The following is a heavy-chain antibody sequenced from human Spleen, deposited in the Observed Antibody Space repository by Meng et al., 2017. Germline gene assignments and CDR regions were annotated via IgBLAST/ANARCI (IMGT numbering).Heavy chain of an antibody. V-gene: IGHV4-39*07. D-gene: IGHD6-13*01. CDR2: IYYSGRT. CDR1: GGSISSSSYY. CDR3: AEALGTLPYFNY. J-gene: IGHJ4*02. Sequence: SETLSLTCTVSGGSISSSSYYWGWIRQPPGKGLEWSGSIYYSGRTNYNPSLKSRVTISVDTSRSQFSLRLSSVTAADTAVYYCAEALGTLPYFNYWGQGTLVTVSS.